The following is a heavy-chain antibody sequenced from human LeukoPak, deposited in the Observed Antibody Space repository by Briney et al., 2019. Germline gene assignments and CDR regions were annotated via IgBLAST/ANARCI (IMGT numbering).Heavy chain of an antibody. Sequence: GGSLRLSCAASGFTFSSYSMNWVRQAPGKGLEWVSSISSSSSYIYYADSVKGRFTISRDNAKNSLYLQMNSLRAEDTAVYYCAREGYDFWSGYSYGMDVWGQGTTVTVSS. J-gene: IGHJ6*02. V-gene: IGHV3-21*01. CDR2: ISSSSSYI. CDR1: GFTFSSYS. CDR3: AREGYDFWSGYSYGMDV. D-gene: IGHD3-3*01.